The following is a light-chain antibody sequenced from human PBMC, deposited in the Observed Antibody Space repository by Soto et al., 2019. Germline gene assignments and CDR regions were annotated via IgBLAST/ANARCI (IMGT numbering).Light chain of an antibody. CDR1: QSVLYISNNKPH. V-gene: IGKV4-1*01. J-gene: IGKJ1*01. CDR2: WQS. CDR3: QQYYRTPLT. Sequence: DIVITQSPDSLAVSLGARATINCKSIQSVLYISNNKPHFSSYKQKLGQPPKLLIYWQSTRESGVPDRFSGSGSGTDFTLSLRSLQAGHVAVYYGQQYYRTPLTCGQGTKVELK.